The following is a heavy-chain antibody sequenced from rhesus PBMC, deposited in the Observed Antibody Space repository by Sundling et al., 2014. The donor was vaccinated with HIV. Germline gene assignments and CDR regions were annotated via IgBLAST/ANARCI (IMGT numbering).Heavy chain of an antibody. V-gene: IGHV4-93*01. Sequence: QVQLQESGPAVVKPSETLSLTCAVSGGSISSSNWWSWIRQSPRKGLEWIGGIYGSGGSTEHNPSLKSRVTIAKDTSMNQFSLKLSSVTAADTAVYFCAIAEGTMIVDVTPFDYWGQGVLVTVSS. J-gene: IGHJ4*01. CDR3: AIAEGTMIVDVTPFDY. D-gene: IGHD3-28*01. CDR1: GGSISSSNW. CDR2: IYGSGGST.